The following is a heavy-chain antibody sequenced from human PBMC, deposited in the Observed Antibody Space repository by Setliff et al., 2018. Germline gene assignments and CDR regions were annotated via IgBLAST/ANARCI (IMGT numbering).Heavy chain of an antibody. Sequence: PGESLKISCKGSGYSFTSYWIGWVRQMPGKGLEWMGIIYLGDSDTRYSPSFQGQVTTSADKSISTAYLQWSSLKASDTAMYYCARQFCSSTSCYDWFDPWGQGTLVTVSS. CDR3: ARQFCSSTSCYDWFDP. CDR1: GYSFTSYW. CDR2: IYLGDSDT. D-gene: IGHD2-2*01. V-gene: IGHV5-51*01. J-gene: IGHJ5*02.